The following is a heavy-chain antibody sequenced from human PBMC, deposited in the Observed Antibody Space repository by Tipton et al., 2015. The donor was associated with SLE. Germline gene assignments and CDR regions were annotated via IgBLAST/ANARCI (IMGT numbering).Heavy chain of an antibody. V-gene: IGHV4-59*11. D-gene: IGHD6-13*01. Sequence: TLSLTCTVSGGSISSHYWSWIRQPPGKGLEWIGYIYYSGSTNYNPSLKSRVTISVDTSKNQFSLKLSSVTAADTAVYYCAREGEGISWYGGGFDYWGQGTLVTVSS. CDR3: AREGEGISWYGGGFDY. CDR1: GGSISSHY. CDR2: IYYSGST. J-gene: IGHJ4*02.